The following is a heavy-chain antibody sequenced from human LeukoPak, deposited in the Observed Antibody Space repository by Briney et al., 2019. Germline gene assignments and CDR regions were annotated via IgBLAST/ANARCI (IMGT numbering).Heavy chain of an antibody. CDR1: GYTFTGYY. CDR2: INPNSGGT. D-gene: IGHD3-16*01. CDR3: ARDNDSRDPPHFDY. J-gene: IGHJ4*02. V-gene: IGHV1-2*02. Sequence: GASVKVPCKASGYTFTGYYMHWVRQAPGQGLEWMGWINPNSGGTNYAQKFQGRVTMTRDTSISTAYMELSSLRSEDTAVYYCARDNDSRDPPHFDYWGQGTLVTVSS.